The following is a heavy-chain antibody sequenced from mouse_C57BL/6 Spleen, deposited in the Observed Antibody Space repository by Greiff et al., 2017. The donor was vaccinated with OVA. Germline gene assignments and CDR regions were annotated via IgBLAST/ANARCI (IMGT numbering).Heavy chain of an antibody. CDR2: IYPRDGST. CDR1: GYTFTSYD. D-gene: IGHD1-1*01. J-gene: IGHJ1*03. V-gene: IGHV1-85*01. Sequence: VKLQQSGPELVKPGASVKLSCKASGYTFTSYDINWVKQRPGQGLEWIGWIYPRDGSTKYNEKFKGKATLTVDTSSSTAYMELHSLTSEDSAVYFCAREGITTVVAHWYFDVWGTGTTVTVSS. CDR3: AREGITTVVAHWYFDV.